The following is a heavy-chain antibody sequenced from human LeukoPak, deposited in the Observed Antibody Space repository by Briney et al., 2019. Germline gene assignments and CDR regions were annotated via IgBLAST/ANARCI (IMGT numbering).Heavy chain of an antibody. CDR1: GYTFTGYY. D-gene: IGHD4-17*01. Sequence: ASVKVSCKASGYTFTGYYMHWVRQAPGQGLEWMGWINPNSGGTNYAQKFQGRVTMTRDTSISTAYMVLSRLRSDDTAVYYCAREGNYGDYEGFDYWGQGTLVTVSS. V-gene: IGHV1-2*02. CDR3: AREGNYGDYEGFDY. J-gene: IGHJ4*02. CDR2: INPNSGGT.